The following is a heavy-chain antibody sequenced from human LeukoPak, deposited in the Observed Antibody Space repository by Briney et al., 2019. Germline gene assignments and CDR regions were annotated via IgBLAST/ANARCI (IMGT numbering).Heavy chain of an antibody. CDR2: MKEDGSDI. J-gene: IGHJ4*02. Sequence: GGPLRLSCVASGFSFSSYTMSWVRQAPGKGLEWVAKMKEDGSDIHYVDSVRGRFTICRDNAKNSLCLQMSSLRVEDTAVYYCARGGARYLDSWGQGILVTVSS. CDR1: GFSFSSYT. V-gene: IGHV3-7*01. D-gene: IGHD3-9*01. CDR3: ARGGARYLDS.